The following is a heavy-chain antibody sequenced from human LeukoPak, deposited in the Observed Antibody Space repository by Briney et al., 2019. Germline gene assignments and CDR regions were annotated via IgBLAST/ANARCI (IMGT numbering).Heavy chain of an antibody. J-gene: IGHJ5*02. CDR1: GGSFSGYY. V-gene: IGHV4-34*01. D-gene: IGHD5-24*01. CDR2: INHSGST. CDR3: ARGRGERWLQLNWFDP. Sequence: PSETPSLTCAVYGGSFSGYYWSWIRQPPGKGLEWIGEINHSGSTNYNPSLKSRVTISVDTSKNQFSLKLSSVTAADTAVYYCARGRGERWLQLNWFDPWGQGTLVTVSS.